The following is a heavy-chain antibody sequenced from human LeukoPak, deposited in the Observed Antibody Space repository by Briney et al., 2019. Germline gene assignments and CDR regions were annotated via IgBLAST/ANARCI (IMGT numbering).Heavy chain of an antibody. CDR3: AREDSKWLRFSFFDP. CDR2: INPNSGGT. CDR1: GYTFTGYY. J-gene: IGHJ5*02. Sequence: GASVKVSCKASGYTFTGYYMHWVRQAPGQGLEWMGWINPNSGGTNYAQKFQGRVTMTRDTSISTAYMELSRLRSDDTAVYYCAREDSKWLRFSFFDPWGQGTLFTVSS. V-gene: IGHV1-2*02. D-gene: IGHD5-12*01.